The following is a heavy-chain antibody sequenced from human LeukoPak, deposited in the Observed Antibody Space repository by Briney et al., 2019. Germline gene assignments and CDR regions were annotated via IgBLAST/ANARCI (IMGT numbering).Heavy chain of an antibody. CDR3: ARYFHLRSAMSYFDY. CDR1: GGSISSYY. Sequence: PSETLSLTCTVSGGSISSYYWSWIRQPPGKGLEWIGYIYYSGSTNYNPSLKSRVTISVDTSKNQFSLKLSSVTAADTAVYYCARYFHLRSAMSYFDYWGQGTLVTVSS. D-gene: IGHD3-3*01. J-gene: IGHJ4*02. CDR2: IYYSGST. V-gene: IGHV4-59*01.